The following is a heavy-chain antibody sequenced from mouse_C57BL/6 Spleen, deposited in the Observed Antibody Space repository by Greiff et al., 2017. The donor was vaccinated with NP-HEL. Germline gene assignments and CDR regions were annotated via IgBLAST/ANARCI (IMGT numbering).Heavy chain of an antibody. CDR3: ARTYYDYDDYAMDY. CDR1: GFTFSDYG. V-gene: IGHV5-17*01. Sequence: EVKLMESGGGLVKPGGSLKLSCAASGFTFSDYGMHWVRQAPEKGLEWVAYISSGSSTIYYADTVKGRFTISRDNAKNTLFLQMTSLRSEDTAMYYCARTYYDYDDYAMDYWGQGTSVTVSS. D-gene: IGHD2-4*01. CDR2: ISSGSSTI. J-gene: IGHJ4*01.